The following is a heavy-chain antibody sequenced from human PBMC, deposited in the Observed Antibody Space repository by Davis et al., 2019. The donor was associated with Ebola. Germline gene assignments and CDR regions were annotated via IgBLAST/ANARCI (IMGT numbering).Heavy chain of an antibody. D-gene: IGHD1-1*01. CDR1: GFTFSSYW. CDR3: ARGVGTTIRGIGY. J-gene: IGHJ4*02. CDR2: INSGGSSI. V-gene: IGHV3-74*01. Sequence: PGGSLRLSCAASGFTFSSYWMHWVRQAPGKGLVWVSRINSGGSSINYADSVKGRFTISRDNAKNTLYLQMNSLRAEDTATYFCARGVGTTIRGIGYWGQGTLVTVSS.